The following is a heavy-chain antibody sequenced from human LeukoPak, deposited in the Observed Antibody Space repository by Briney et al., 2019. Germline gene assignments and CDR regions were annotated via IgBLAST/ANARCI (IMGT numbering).Heavy chain of an antibody. CDR2: INHSGST. Sequence: PSETLSLTCAVYGGSFSGYYWSWIRQPPGKGLEWIGEINHSGSTNYNPSLKSRVTISVDTSKNQFSLKLSSVTAADTAVYYCASVTGTTRYYFDYWGQGTLVTVSS. J-gene: IGHJ4*02. D-gene: IGHD1-7*01. V-gene: IGHV4-34*01. CDR3: ASVTGTTRYYFDY. CDR1: GGSFSGYY.